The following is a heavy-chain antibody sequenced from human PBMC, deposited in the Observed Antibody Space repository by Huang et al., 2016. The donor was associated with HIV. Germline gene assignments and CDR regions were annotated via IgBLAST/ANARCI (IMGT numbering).Heavy chain of an antibody. CDR1: GFTFSSYW. J-gene: IGHJ4*02. V-gene: IGHV3-74*01. D-gene: IGHD3-3*01. Sequence: EVQLVESGGGLVQPGGSLRLSCAASGFTFSSYWMHWVRQAPGKGVVWGSRINSEVSSTSYADAVKGRFTISRDNAKNTLYLQMNRLRAEDTAVYYCARGGWYYDFWSGYYYFDYWGQGTLVTVSS. CDR3: ARGGWYYDFWSGYYYFDY. CDR2: INSEVSST.